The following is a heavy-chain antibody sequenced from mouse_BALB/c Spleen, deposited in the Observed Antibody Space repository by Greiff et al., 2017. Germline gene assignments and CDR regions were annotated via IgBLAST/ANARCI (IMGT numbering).Heavy chain of an antibody. Sequence: VKLMESGPGLVAPSQSLSITCTVSGFSLTSYGVHWVRQPPGKGLEWLGVIWAGGSTNYNSALMSRLSISKDNSKSQVFLKMNSLQTDDTAMYYCARENDALAYWGQGTLVTVSA. CDR2: IWAGGST. V-gene: IGHV2-9*02. D-gene: IGHD2-3*01. J-gene: IGHJ3*01. CDR3: ARENDALAY. CDR1: GFSLTSYG.